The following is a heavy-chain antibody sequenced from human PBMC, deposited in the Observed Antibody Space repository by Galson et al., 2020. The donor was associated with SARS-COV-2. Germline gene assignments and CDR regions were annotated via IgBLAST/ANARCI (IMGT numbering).Heavy chain of an antibody. CDR1: GFTFSSYA. CDR2: IAASAGPT. J-gene: IGHJ5*02. V-gene: IGHV3-23*01. Sequence: GESLKISCAASGFTFSSYAMVWVRQAPGKGLEWVSSIAASAGPTYYADSVKGRFTISRDNSRSTLYLQMNSLRAEDTAVYYCAKIMTSAAFDPWGQGTLVTVSS. CDR3: AKIMTSAAFDP. D-gene: IGHD2-2*01.